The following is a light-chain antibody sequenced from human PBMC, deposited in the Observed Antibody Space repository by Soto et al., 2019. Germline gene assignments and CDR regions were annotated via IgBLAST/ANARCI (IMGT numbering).Light chain of an antibody. CDR2: DVS. CDR3: ISYTSSSTLYV. J-gene: IGLJ1*01. V-gene: IGLV2-14*01. Sequence: QSALTQPASVSGSPGQSITISCTGTSSDVGGYNYVSWYQQHPGKAPKLMIYDVSNRPSGVSNRFSGSKSGNTASLTISGLQAEDEADYYCISYTSSSTLYVFGTGPKLTVL. CDR1: SSDVGGYNY.